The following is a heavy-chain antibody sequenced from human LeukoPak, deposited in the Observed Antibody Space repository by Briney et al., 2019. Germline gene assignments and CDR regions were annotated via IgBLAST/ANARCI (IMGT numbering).Heavy chain of an antibody. Sequence: GSLRLSCAASGFTFSNYAMNWVRKAPGKGLEWISYISSSTSTIYYADSVKGRFTISRDNAKNSLYLQMNSLRDEDTAVYYCARAQYYDSSGYYYEDYFQHWGQGTLVTVSS. CDR3: ARAQYYDSSGYYYEDYFQH. CDR2: ISSSTSTI. J-gene: IGHJ1*01. V-gene: IGHV3-48*02. D-gene: IGHD3-22*01. CDR1: GFTFSNYA.